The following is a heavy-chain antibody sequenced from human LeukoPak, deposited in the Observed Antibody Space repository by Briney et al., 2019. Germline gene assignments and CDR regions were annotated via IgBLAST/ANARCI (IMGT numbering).Heavy chain of an antibody. CDR1: GGSISSYY. D-gene: IGHD3-10*01. CDR2: VYTSGST. V-gene: IGHV4-4*07. Sequence: ASETLSLTCTVSGGSISSYYWSWIRKPAGKGLEWIGRVYTSGSTYYNPSLKSRVTMSVDTSQYQFSLKLSSVTAADTAVYYCARENSGNYGFDYWGQGTLVTVSS. CDR3: ARENSGNYGFDY. J-gene: IGHJ4*02.